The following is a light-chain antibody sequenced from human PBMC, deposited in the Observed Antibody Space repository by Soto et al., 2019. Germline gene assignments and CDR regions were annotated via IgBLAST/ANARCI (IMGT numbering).Light chain of an antibody. CDR2: DVS. Sequence: QSALTPPASVSGSPGQSLTISCTGTSSDVGGYNYVSWYQQHPGKAPKLMIYDVSNRPSGVSNRFSGSKSGNTASLTISGLQAEDEADYYCSSYTSSSTLGVFGGGTKVTVL. CDR1: SSDVGGYNY. CDR3: SSYTSSSTLGV. V-gene: IGLV2-14*01. J-gene: IGLJ2*01.